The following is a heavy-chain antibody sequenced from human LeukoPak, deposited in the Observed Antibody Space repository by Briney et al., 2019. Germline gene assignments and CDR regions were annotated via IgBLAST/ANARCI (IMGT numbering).Heavy chain of an antibody. CDR1: GFTFSSYS. CDR3: ARDLGRDGYRSEYFQH. Sequence: KPGGSLRLSRAASGFTFSSYSMNWVRQAPGKGLEWVSSISSSSSYIYYADSVKGRFTISRDNAKNSLYLQMNSLRAEDTAVHYCARDLGRDGYRSEYFQHWGQGTLVTVSS. V-gene: IGHV3-21*01. J-gene: IGHJ1*01. D-gene: IGHD5-24*01. CDR2: ISSSSSYI.